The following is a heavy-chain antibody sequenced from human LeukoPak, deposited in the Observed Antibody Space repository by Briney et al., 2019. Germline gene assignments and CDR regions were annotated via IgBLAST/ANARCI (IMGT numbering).Heavy chain of an antibody. J-gene: IGHJ4*02. V-gene: IGHV3-30*18. D-gene: IGHD3-3*01. CDR1: GFTLSSYG. CDR2: IPYDGSNK. Sequence: GGPLRLPCAASGFTLSSYGMHWVPQAPGKGLEGVAVIPYDGSNKYYADSVKGRFTISRDNSKNTLYLQMNSLRAEDTAVYYCAKEGEDFWSGYSHFDYWGQGTLVTVSS. CDR3: AKEGEDFWSGYSHFDY.